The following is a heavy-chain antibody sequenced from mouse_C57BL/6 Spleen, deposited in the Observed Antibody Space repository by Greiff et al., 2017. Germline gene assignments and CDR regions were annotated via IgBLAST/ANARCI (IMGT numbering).Heavy chain of an antibody. Sequence: EVHLVESGPGLVKPSQSLSLTCSVTGYSITSGYYWNWIRQFPGNKLEWMGYISYDGSNNYNPSLKNRISITRDTSKNQFFLKLNSVTTEDTATYYCARYYYGSSLFDYWGQGTTLTVSS. V-gene: IGHV3-6*01. CDR1: GYSITSGYY. D-gene: IGHD1-1*01. J-gene: IGHJ2*01. CDR2: ISYDGSN. CDR3: ARYYYGSSLFDY.